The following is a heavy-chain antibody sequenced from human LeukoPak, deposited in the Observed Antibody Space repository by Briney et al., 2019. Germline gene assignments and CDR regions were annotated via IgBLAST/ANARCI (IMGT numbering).Heavy chain of an antibody. V-gene: IGHV4-59*01. CDR2: IYYSGST. J-gene: IGHJ3*02. D-gene: IGHD3/OR15-3a*01. CDR1: GGSISSYY. CDR3: AREIFGLGAFDI. Sequence: TSETLSLTCTVSGGSISSYYWSWIRQPPGKGLEWIGYIYYSGSTNYNPSLKSRVTISVDTSKNQFSLKLSSVTAADTAVYYRAREIFGLGAFDIWGQGTMVTVSS.